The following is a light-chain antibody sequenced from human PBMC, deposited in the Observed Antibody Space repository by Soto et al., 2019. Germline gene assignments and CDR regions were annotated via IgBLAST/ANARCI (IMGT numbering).Light chain of an antibody. J-gene: IGKJ1*01. CDR3: QQYDTSPPR. Sequence: EIVLTQSPGNLSLSPGERVTLXCRASQSFSSGSLAWYQPKPGQAPRLLXYADSSRATGIQDRFSGSGSRTDFTLTISRLEPEDFAVYSCQQYDTSPPRFGQGTKV. CDR2: ADS. CDR1: QSFSSGS. V-gene: IGKV3-20*01.